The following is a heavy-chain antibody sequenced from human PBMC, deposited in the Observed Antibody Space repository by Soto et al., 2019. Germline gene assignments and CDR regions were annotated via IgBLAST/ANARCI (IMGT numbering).Heavy chain of an antibody. J-gene: IGHJ3*02. CDR3: ARDYMVRANDAFDI. D-gene: IGHD3-10*01. CDR1: GFTFSSYS. Sequence: QPGGSLRLSCAASGFTFSSYSMNWVRQAPGKGLEWVSYISSSSSTIYYADSVKGRFTISRDNAKNSLYLQMNSLRDEDTAVYYCARDYMVRANDAFDIWGQGTMVTVSS. V-gene: IGHV3-48*02. CDR2: ISSSSSTI.